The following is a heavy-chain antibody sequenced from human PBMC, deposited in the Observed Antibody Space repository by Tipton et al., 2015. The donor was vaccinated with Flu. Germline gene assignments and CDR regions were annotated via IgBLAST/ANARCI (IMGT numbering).Heavy chain of an antibody. J-gene: IGHJ4*02. CDR2: IRSKAYGGTT. V-gene: IGHV3-49*04. D-gene: IGHD3-10*01. Sequence: SLRLSCTASGFTFGDYAMSWVRQAPGKGLEWVGFIRSKAYGGTTECAASVKGRFTISRDDSKSIAYLQMNSLKTEDTAVYYCTRDYSYGSGTYSYWGQGTLVTVSS. CDR1: GFTFGDYA. CDR3: TRDYSYGSGTYSY.